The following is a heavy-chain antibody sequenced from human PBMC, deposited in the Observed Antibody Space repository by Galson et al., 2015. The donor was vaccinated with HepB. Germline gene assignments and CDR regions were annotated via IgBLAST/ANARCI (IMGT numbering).Heavy chain of an antibody. V-gene: IGHV3-30-3*01. D-gene: IGHD6-13*01. CDR1: GFAFNIYT. Sequence: SLRLSCAASGFAFNIYTMHWVRQAPGKGLDWVAVISYDGNHKFYSDSVKGRFTISRDNSRNTYYLEMNNLRPDDTAVYYCARALAGVAADGPYFDTWGQGTLVTVSS. CDR3: ARALAGVAADGPYFDT. J-gene: IGHJ4*02. CDR2: ISYDGNHK.